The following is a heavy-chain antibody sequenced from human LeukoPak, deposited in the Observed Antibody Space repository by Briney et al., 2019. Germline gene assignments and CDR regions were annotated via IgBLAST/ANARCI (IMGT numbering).Heavy chain of an antibody. D-gene: IGHD3-16*01. CDR1: GGSISSYY. CDR2: IYYSGTT. CDR3: ARGGGFFDY. V-gene: IGHV4-59*01. J-gene: IGHJ4*02. Sequence: SETLTLTCTVSGGSISSYYWSWIRQPPGKGLEWIGYIYYSGTTNYNPSLKSRVTMSVDTSKNQFSLKLNSVTAADTAVYYCARGGGFFDYWGQGTLVTVSS.